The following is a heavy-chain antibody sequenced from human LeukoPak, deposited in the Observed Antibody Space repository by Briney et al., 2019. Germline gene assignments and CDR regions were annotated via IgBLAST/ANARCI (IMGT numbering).Heavy chain of an antibody. Sequence: GASVKVSCKASGYAFTTYYLHWVRQAPGQGLEWMGIINPSGGSTNYAPKFQGRVTMTRDTSTSTVYMELSSLKSEDTAVYYCARLNDYGDYWGQGTLVTVSS. J-gene: IGHJ4*02. D-gene: IGHD2-8*01. CDR1: GYAFTTYY. CDR2: INPSGGST. CDR3: ARLNDYGDY. V-gene: IGHV1-46*01.